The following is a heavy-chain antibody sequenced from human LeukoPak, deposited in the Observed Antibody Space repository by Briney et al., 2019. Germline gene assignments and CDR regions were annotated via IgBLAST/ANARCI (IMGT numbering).Heavy chain of an antibody. CDR2: IYYSGST. J-gene: IGHJ4*02. D-gene: IGHD3-10*01. Sequence: SETLSLTCTVSGGSISSYYWSWIRQPPGKGLEWIGYIYYSGSTNYNPSLKSRVTISVDTSKNQFSLKLSSVTAADTAVYYCARAPITMVRGVIIQTFDYWGQGTLVTVSS. V-gene: IGHV4-59*12. CDR3: ARAPITMVRGVIIQTFDY. CDR1: GGSISSYY.